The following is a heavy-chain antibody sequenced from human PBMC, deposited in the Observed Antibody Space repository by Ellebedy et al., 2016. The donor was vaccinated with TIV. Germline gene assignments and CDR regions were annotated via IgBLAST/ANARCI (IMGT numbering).Heavy chain of an antibody. CDR2: IYQDGSQK. CDR1: GFNFRSYW. CDR3: ARRGSYGDYAVHINNFFDR. J-gene: IGHJ5*02. Sequence: GGSLRLSCAASGFNFRSYWMGWVRQAPGKGLAWVANIYQDGSQKYYVDSAEGRFTISRDNAKNSLYLEMNSLRAEDTAVYYCARRGSYGDYAVHINNFFDRWGQGTPVTVSS. D-gene: IGHD4-17*01. V-gene: IGHV3-7*01.